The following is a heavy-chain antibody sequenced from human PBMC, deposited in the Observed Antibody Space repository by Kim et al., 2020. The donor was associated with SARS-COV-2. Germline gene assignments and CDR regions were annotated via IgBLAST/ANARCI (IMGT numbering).Heavy chain of an antibody. Sequence: GGSLRLSCAASGFTFSSYGMHWVRQAPGKGLEWVAVISYDGSNKYYADSVKGRFTISRDNSKNTLYLQMNSLRAEDTAVYYCAKDRGYSGNYYFDYWGQGTLVTVSS. J-gene: IGHJ4*02. CDR2: ISYDGSNK. D-gene: IGHD5-12*01. CDR3: AKDRGYSGNYYFDY. CDR1: GFTFSSYG. V-gene: IGHV3-30*18.